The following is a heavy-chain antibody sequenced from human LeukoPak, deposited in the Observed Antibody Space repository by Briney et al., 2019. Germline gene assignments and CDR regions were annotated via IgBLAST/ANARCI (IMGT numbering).Heavy chain of an antibody. CDR3: AREDIVVVVAATPSPFDP. J-gene: IGHJ5*02. Sequence: ASVKVSCKASGYTFTGYYMHWVRQAPGQGLEWMGIINPSGGSTSYAQKFQGRVTMTRDTSTSTVYMELSSLRSEDTAVYYCAREDIVVVVAATPSPFDPWCQGTLVTVSS. CDR2: INPSGGST. D-gene: IGHD2-15*01. V-gene: IGHV1-46*01. CDR1: GYTFTGYY.